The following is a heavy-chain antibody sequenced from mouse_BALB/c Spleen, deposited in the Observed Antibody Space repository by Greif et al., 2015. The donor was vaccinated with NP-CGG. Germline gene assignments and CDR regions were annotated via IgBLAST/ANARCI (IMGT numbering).Heavy chain of an antibody. CDR3: ARAYYWYFDV. V-gene: IGHV14-3*02. Sequence: VQLKQSGAELVKPGASVKLSCTASGFNIKDTYMHWVKQRPEQGLEWIGRIDPANGNTKYDPKFQGKATITADTSSNTAYLQLSSLTSEDTAVYYCARAYYWYFDVWGAGTTVTVSS. J-gene: IGHJ1*01. CDR2: IDPANGNT. CDR1: GFNIKDTY.